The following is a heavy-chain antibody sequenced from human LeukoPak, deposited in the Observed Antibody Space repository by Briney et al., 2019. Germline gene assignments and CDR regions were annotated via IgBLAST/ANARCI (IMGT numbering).Heavy chain of an antibody. V-gene: IGHV1-24*01. J-gene: IGHJ6*03. D-gene: IGHD1-26*01. CDR3: ARVGIIVGSSYYYNIDV. CDR1: GYTLTELS. Sequence: ASVKVSCKVSGYTLTELSMHWVRQAPGKGLEWMGGFDPEDGETIYAQKFQGRLTISADEPTNTAYMELSSLRSEDTAVYYCARVGIIVGSSYYYNIDVWGEGTTVIISS. CDR2: FDPEDGET.